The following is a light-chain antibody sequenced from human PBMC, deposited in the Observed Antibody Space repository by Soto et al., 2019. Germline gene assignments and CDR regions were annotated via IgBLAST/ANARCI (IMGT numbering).Light chain of an antibody. Sequence: QSVLTQPPSVSGSPGQRVTISCTGSSSNIGAGYDVHWYQQLPGTAPKLLIYGNSNRPSGVPDRFSCSKSGTSASLAITGLQAEDEADYYCQSYDSSLSGRGVFGTGTKVTVL. J-gene: IGLJ1*01. CDR3: QSYDSSLSGRGV. CDR2: GNS. V-gene: IGLV1-40*01. CDR1: SSNIGAGYD.